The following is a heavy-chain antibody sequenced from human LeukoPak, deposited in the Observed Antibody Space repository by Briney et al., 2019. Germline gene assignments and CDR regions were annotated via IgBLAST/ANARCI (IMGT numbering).Heavy chain of an antibody. CDR1: GYTFTRYF. D-gene: IGHD3-9*01. CDR3: ARVHATGYFSLDLGY. CDR2: INPNTGGT. Sequence: ASVKVSCKASGYTFTRYFMHWVRQAPGQGLDWMGWINPNTGGTKYAQKFQGRVTMTRDTSIGTAYMELSTVTSDDTAVYFCARVHATGYFSLDLGYWGQGTLVTVSS. V-gene: IGHV1-2*02. J-gene: IGHJ4*02.